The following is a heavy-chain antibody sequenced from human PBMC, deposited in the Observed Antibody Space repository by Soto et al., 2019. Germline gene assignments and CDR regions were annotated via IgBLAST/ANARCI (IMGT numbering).Heavy chain of an antibody. V-gene: IGHV4-4*02. J-gene: IGHJ6*02. Sequence: QVQLQESGPGLVKPSGTLSLTCAVSGGCISSSNWWSWVHQPPGKGLEWIGEIYHSGSTNYHPSLKSGVTISVDKSKNQFSLKLSSVTAADTAVYYCARVVGGYYYGMDVWGQGTTVTVSS. CDR2: IYHSGST. D-gene: IGHD2-2*01. CDR3: ARVVGGYYYGMDV. CDR1: GGCISSSNW.